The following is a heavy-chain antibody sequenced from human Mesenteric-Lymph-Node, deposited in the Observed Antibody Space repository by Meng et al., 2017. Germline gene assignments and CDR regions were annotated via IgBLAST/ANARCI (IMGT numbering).Heavy chain of an antibody. V-gene: IGHV4-61*02. Sequence: SETLSLTCTVSGGSISSGSYYWSWIRQPAGKGLEWIGRIYTSGSTNYNPSLKSRVTISVDTSKNQFSLKLSSVTAADTAVYYCARVSGWFGETLWGLWGQGTLVTVSS. D-gene: IGHD3-10*01. CDR3: ARVSGWFGETLWGL. CDR2: IYTSGST. CDR1: GGSISSGSYY. J-gene: IGHJ4*02.